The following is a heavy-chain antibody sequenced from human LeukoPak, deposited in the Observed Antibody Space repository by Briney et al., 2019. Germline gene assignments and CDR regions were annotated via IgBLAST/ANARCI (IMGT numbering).Heavy chain of an antibody. CDR1: GGPINSGRYY. V-gene: IGHV4-61*02. J-gene: IGHJ4*02. D-gene: IGHD3-22*01. Sequence: PSETLSLTCTVSGGPINSGRYYWSWIRQPAGKALEWIGRIYTSGTTTYNPSLKSRVTIPLDTSRNQYSLRLSSVTAADTAMYFCAREDDTSGYDRSDYWGQGTLVTVSS. CDR3: AREDDTSGYDRSDY. CDR2: IYTSGTT.